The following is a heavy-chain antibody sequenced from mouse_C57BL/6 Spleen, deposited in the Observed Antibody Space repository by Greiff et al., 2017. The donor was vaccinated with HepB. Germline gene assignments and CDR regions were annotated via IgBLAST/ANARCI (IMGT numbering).Heavy chain of an antibody. V-gene: IGHV1-26*01. D-gene: IGHD2-4*01. CDR1: GYTFTDYY. CDR2: INPNNGGT. Sequence: VHVKQSGPELVKPGASVKISCKASGYTFTDYYMNWVKQSHGKSLEWIGDINPNNGGTSYNQKFKGKATLTVDKSSSTAYMELRSLTSEDSAVYYCARADYDYLAYWGQGTLVTVSA. J-gene: IGHJ3*01. CDR3: ARADYDYLAY.